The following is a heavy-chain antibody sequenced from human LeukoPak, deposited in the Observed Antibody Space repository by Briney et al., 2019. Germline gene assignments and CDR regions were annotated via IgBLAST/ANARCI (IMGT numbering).Heavy chain of an antibody. CDR2: ISASDDST. V-gene: IGHV3-23*01. CDR1: GFTFSSYA. D-gene: IGHD4-17*01. Sequence: PGGSLRLSCAASGFTFSSYAMSWVRQAPGKGLEWVSTISASDDSTFYADSVKGRFTISRDNSKNTLYLQMNSLRAEDTAVYFCAKDLYGDYVDDYWGQGTLVTVSS. CDR3: AKDLYGDYVDDY. J-gene: IGHJ4*02.